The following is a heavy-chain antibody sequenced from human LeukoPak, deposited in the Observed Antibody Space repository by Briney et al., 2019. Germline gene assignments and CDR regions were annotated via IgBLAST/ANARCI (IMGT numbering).Heavy chain of an antibody. CDR1: GGSISSYY. D-gene: IGHD6-19*01. V-gene: IGHV4-59*08. J-gene: IGHJ2*01. CDR2: IYYSGST. CDR3: ARHTSGWYLRYFDF. Sequence: SETLSLTCTVSGGSISSYYWSWIRQPPGKGLEWIGYIYYSGSTNYNPSLKSRVTISVDTSKNQFSLKLSSVTAADTAVYYCARHTSGWYLRYFDFWGRGTLVTVSS.